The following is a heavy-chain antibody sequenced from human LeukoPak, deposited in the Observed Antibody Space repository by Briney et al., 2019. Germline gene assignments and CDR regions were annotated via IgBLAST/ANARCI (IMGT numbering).Heavy chain of an antibody. D-gene: IGHD3-10*01. Sequence: SGGSLRLSCAASGFTFSDYYMNWIRQAPGKGLEWVPYISSTSIYTDYTGSVKGRFTISRDNAKNSLYLQMNSLRAEDTAVYYCARGGRIAMVRGNWFDPWGQGTLVTVSS. J-gene: IGHJ5*02. CDR1: GFTFSDYY. CDR2: ISSTSIYT. CDR3: ARGGRIAMVRGNWFDP. V-gene: IGHV3-11*06.